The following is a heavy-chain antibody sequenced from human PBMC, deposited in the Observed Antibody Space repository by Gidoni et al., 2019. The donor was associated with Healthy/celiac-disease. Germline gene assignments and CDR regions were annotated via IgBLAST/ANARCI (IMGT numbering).Heavy chain of an antibody. V-gene: IGHV3-49*03. Sequence: EVQLVESGGGLVQPGRSLRLSCTASGFTFGDYAMSWFRQAPGKGLEWVGFIRSKAYGGTTEYAASVKGRFTISRDDSKSIAYLQMNSLKTEDTAVYYLSRETTYSHAFDIWGQGTMVTVSS. CDR1: GFTFGDYA. J-gene: IGHJ3*02. CDR3: SRETTYSHAFDI. D-gene: IGHD2-15*01. CDR2: IRSKAYGGTT.